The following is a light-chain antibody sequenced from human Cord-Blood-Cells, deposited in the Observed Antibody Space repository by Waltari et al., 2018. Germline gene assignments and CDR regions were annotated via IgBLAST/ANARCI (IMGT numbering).Light chain of an antibody. CDR1: SSNIGNNY. Sequence: SVLTQPPSVSAAPGQKVTISCSGSSSNIGNNYVSWYQQLPGTAPKLLIYDNNKRPSGIPDRFSGSKSGTSATLGITGLQTGDEADYYCGTWDSSLSAYVFVTGTKVTVL. J-gene: IGLJ1*01. CDR2: DNN. V-gene: IGLV1-51*01. CDR3: GTWDSSLSAYV.